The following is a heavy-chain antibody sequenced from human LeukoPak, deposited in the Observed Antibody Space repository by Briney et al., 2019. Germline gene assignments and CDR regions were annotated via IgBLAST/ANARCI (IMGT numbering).Heavy chain of an antibody. CDR2: IYYSGST. Sequence: SETLSLTCTVSGGSISSYYWSWIRQPPGKGLEWIWYIYYSGSTNYNPSLKSRVTISVDTSKNQFSLKLSSVTAADTAVYYCARSPGSAQDFDYWGQGTLVTVSS. CDR3: ARSPGSAQDFDY. CDR1: GGSISSYY. V-gene: IGHV4-59*08. J-gene: IGHJ4*02. D-gene: IGHD6-25*01.